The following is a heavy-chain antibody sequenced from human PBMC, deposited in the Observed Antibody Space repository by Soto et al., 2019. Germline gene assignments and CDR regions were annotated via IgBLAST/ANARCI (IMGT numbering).Heavy chain of an antibody. V-gene: IGHV3-23*01. D-gene: IGHD3-16*01. J-gene: IGHJ6*03. CDR1: GFTFGSYA. Sequence: EVQLLESGGGLVQPGGSLRLSCAASGFTFGSYAINWLRQAPGRGLECVSFIRGSGRTTYYADSVKGRFTVSRDNSKNTLYLQMNSLRAEDTALYYCAKFRGPSYSYYSMDVWGKGTTVTVSS. CDR2: IRGSGRTT. CDR3: AKFRGPSYSYYSMDV.